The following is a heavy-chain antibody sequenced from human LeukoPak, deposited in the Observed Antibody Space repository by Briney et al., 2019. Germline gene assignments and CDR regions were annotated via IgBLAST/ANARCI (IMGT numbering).Heavy chain of an antibody. CDR1: GFTFSSYG. Sequence: PGGSLRLSCAASGFTFSSYGMHWVRQAPGKGLEWVAVISYDGSNKYYADSVKGRFTISRDNSKNTLYLQMNSLRAEDTAVYYCAKVGWFSYYYYGMDVWGQGTTVTVSS. J-gene: IGHJ6*02. D-gene: IGHD2-15*01. CDR2: ISYDGSNK. CDR3: AKVGWFSYYYYGMDV. V-gene: IGHV3-30*18.